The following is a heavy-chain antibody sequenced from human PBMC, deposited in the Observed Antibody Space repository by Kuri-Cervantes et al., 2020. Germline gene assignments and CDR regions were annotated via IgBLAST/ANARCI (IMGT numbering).Heavy chain of an antibody. CDR1: GFTFISYA. Sequence: GGSLRLSCAASGFTFISYAMNWVRQAPGQGLEWVSYISSSSSAIYYADSVKGRFTISRDNAKNSLYLQMNSLRAEDTAVYYCARGASSLLLWFGEFDWGQGTLVTVSS. D-gene: IGHD3-10*01. V-gene: IGHV3-48*01. CDR2: ISSSSSAI. J-gene: IGHJ4*02. CDR3: ARGASSLLLWFGEFD.